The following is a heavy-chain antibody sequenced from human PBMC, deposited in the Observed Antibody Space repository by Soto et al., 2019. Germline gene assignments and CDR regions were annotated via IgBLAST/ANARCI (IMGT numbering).Heavy chain of an antibody. CDR3: ARERGGSGGAFDI. CDR2: IYYSGST. J-gene: IGHJ3*02. CDR1: GGSISSGGYY. D-gene: IGHD3-10*01. V-gene: IGHV4-31*03. Sequence: QVQLQESGPGLVKPSQTLSLTCTVSGGSISSGGYYWSWIRQHPGKGLEWIGYIYYSGSTYYNPSLKSRVTIPVDTSKTQFSLKLSSVTAADTAVYYWARERGGSGGAFDIWGQGTMVTVSS.